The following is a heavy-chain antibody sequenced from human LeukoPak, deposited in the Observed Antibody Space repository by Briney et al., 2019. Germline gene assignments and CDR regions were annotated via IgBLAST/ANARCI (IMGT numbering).Heavy chain of an antibody. CDR2: IIPIFGTA. D-gene: IGHD2-2*01. J-gene: IGHJ6*03. Sequence: SVKVSCKASGGTFSSYAISWVRQAPGQGLEWMGGIIPIFGTANYAQKFQGRVTITTDESTSTAYMELSSLRSEDTAVYYCARSIVIVPAANSVDYYYYMDVWGKGTTVTVSS. CDR1: GGTFSSYA. V-gene: IGHV1-69*05. CDR3: ARSIVIVPAANSVDYYYYMDV.